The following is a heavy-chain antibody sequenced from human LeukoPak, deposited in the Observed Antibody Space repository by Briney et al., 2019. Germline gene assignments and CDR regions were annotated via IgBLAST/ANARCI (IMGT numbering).Heavy chain of an antibody. D-gene: IGHD6-13*01. V-gene: IGHV1-18*01. CDR3: ARVHSSSWSGGYYGMDV. Sequence: GASVKVSCKASGYTFTSYGISWVRQAPGQGLEWMGWISAYNGNTNYAQKLQGRVTMTTDTSTSTAYMELRSLRSDDTAVYYCARVHSSSWSGGYYGMDVWGQGTTVTVSS. CDR2: ISAYNGNT. J-gene: IGHJ6*02. CDR1: GYTFTSYG.